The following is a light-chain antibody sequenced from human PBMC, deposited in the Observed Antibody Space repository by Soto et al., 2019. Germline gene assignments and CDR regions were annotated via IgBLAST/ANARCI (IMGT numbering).Light chain of an antibody. Sequence: EIVMTQSPAPLSVSPGERATLSCWASQSVNSNLAWYQQKSGQAPRLLMYGASTRATGIPARFSGSGSGTEFTLTISSLQSEDFAVYYCQQYDNWPRTFGQGTKVEIK. J-gene: IGKJ1*01. CDR1: QSVNSN. CDR2: GAS. CDR3: QQYDNWPRT. V-gene: IGKV3-15*01.